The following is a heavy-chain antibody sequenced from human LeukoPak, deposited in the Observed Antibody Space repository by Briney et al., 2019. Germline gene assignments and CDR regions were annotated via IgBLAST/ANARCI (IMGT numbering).Heavy chain of an antibody. CDR2: ISYSGST. V-gene: IGHV4-59*08. D-gene: IGHD3-10*01. CDR1: GGSISSYY. Sequence: SETLSLTCTVSGGSISSYYWSWIRQPPGKGLEWIGYISYSGSTNFNPSLKSRVTISVDTSKNQFSLKLSSVTAADTAVYYCARHTVRLGAFDIWGQGTMVTVSS. CDR3: ARHTVRLGAFDI. J-gene: IGHJ3*02.